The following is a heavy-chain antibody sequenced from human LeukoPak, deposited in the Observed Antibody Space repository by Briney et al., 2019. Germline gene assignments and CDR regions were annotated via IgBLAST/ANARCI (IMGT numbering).Heavy chain of an antibody. V-gene: IGHV3-30-3*01. CDR1: GSTFISYL. Sequence: PGGSLRLSCEASGSTFISYLIPWVRQAPGKGLEWVAVISYDGSNKYYADSVKGRFTISRDNSKNTLYLQMNSLRAEDTAVYYCARDPMWDYYDSSGYFLFDYWGQGTLVTVSS. CDR2: ISYDGSNK. CDR3: ARDPMWDYYDSSGYFLFDY. D-gene: IGHD3-22*01. J-gene: IGHJ4*02.